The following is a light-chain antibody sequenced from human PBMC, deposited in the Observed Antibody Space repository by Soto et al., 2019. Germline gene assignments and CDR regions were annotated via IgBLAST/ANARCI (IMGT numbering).Light chain of an antibody. CDR2: EVN. CDR3: SSFAGFNKRYV. CDR1: TSDVGGYNF. V-gene: IGLV2-8*01. J-gene: IGLJ1*01. Sequence: QSALTQPPSASGSPGQSVNISCTGTTSDVGGYNFVSWYQQHPGKAPKLIIYEVNKRPSGVPDRFSGSKSGNTASLTVSGLQSDDEADYYCSSFAGFNKRYVFGTGTKLTVL.